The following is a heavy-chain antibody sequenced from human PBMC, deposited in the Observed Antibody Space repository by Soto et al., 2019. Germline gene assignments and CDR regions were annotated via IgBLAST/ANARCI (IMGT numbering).Heavy chain of an antibody. J-gene: IGHJ5*02. Sequence: SVKVSCKASGGTFSSYAISWVRQAPGQGLEWMGGIIPIFGTANYAQKFQGRVTITADKSTSTAYMELRSLRSEDTAVYYCASRIVVATGWFDPRGKGTLVTVSS. CDR2: IIPIFGTA. V-gene: IGHV1-69*06. CDR1: GGTFSSYA. D-gene: IGHD3-22*01. CDR3: ASRIVVATGWFDP.